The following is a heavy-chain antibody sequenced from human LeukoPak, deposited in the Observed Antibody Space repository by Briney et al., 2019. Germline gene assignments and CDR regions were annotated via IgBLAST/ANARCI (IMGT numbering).Heavy chain of an antibody. J-gene: IGHJ6*02. V-gene: IGHV3-7*01. Sequence: PGGSLRLSCAASGFTFSSYWMSWVRQAPGKGLEWVANIKQDGSEKYYVDSVKGRFTISRDNSKNTLYLQMNSLRAEDTAVYYCARRNDFWSDPLALDVWGQGTTVTVSS. CDR1: GFTFSSYW. CDR2: IKQDGSEK. D-gene: IGHD3-3*01. CDR3: ARRNDFWSDPLALDV.